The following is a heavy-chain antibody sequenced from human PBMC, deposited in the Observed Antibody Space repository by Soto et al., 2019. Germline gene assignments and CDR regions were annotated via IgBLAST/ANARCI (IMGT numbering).Heavy chain of an antibody. Sequence: QVQLQESGPGLVKPSETLSLTCTVSGGSISSYHWSWIRQSPGKGLEWIGYTSNSAANIYNPSLKSRVTISSDTSLLQFALRLSFVTAADTAVYFCARLFRDVYNAVEYWGQGALVTVSS. CDR1: GGSISSYH. D-gene: IGHD3-3*01. J-gene: IGHJ4*02. CDR3: ARLFRDVYNAVEY. V-gene: IGHV4-59*08. CDR2: TSNSAAN.